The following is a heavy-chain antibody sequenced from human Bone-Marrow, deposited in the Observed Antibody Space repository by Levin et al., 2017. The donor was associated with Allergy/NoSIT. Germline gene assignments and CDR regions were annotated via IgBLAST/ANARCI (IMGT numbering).Heavy chain of an antibody. CDR3: AKVRRGLDAFDI. J-gene: IGHJ3*02. D-gene: IGHD3/OR15-3a*01. CDR1: GFIFSSSA. CDR2: ISASDDST. Sequence: GASVKVSCAASGFIFSSSAMSWVRQAPGKGLEWVSSISASDDSTYYTDSVKGRLTISRDNSKNTIYLQMNSLRAEDTAVYYCAKVRRGLDAFDIWGQGTMVTVSS. V-gene: IGHV3-23*01.